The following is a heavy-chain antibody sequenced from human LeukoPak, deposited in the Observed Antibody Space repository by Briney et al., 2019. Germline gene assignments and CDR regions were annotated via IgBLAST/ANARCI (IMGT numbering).Heavy chain of an antibody. Sequence: GGSLRLSCVASGFTFSSYSMSWVRQAPGQGLEWFSYISSSSSTIYYADSVKGRFSVSRDNAKNSLYLQLNSLRDEDTAVYYCARDGPYSGSYFADFDYWGQGTLVTVSS. V-gene: IGHV3-48*02. J-gene: IGHJ4*02. D-gene: IGHD1-26*01. CDR3: ARDGPYSGSYFADFDY. CDR2: ISSSSSTI. CDR1: GFTFSSYS.